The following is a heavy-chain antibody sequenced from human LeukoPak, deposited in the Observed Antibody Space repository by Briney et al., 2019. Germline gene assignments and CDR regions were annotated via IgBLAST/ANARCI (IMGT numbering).Heavy chain of an antibody. D-gene: IGHD3-9*01. CDR2: IYYSGST. J-gene: IGHJ4*02. CDR3: ASGFDILTGYFRQ. V-gene: IGHV4-59*01. CDR1: GGSISTYY. Sequence: SETLSLTCTVSGGSISTYYWSWIRQPPGKGLEWNGYIYYSGSTNYNPSLKSRVTISVHTSKNLFYLKLSSVTAADTAMYYCASGFDILTGYFRQWGQGTLVSVSS.